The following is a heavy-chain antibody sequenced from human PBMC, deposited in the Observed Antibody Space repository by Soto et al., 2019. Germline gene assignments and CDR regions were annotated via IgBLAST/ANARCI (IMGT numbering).Heavy chain of an antibody. CDR2: IYYSGST. CDR3: ARAGAAAMFDP. Sequence: QVQLQESGPGLVKPSETLSLTCTVSGGSVSSGSYYWSWIRQPPGKGLEWIGYIYYSGSTNYNPSLKSRVNISVDTSKNQFSLKLSSVTAADTAVYYCARAGAAAMFDPCGQGTLVTVSS. CDR1: GGSVSSGSYY. J-gene: IGHJ5*02. D-gene: IGHD6-13*01. V-gene: IGHV4-61*01.